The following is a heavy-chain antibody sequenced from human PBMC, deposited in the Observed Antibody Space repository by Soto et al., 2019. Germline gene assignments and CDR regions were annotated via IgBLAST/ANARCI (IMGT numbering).Heavy chain of an antibody. Sequence: PSETLSLTCTVSGGSISSYYWSWIRQPPGKGLEWIGYIYYSGSTNYNPSLKSRVTILVDTSKNQFSLKLSSVTTADTAVYYCARGTKTRIDYWGQGTLVTVSS. V-gene: IGHV4-59*01. CDR3: ARGTKTRIDY. CDR2: IYYSGST. CDR1: GGSISSYY. D-gene: IGHD3-3*01. J-gene: IGHJ4*02.